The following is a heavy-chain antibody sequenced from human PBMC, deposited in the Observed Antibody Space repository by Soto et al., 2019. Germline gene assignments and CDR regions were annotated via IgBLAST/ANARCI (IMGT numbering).Heavy chain of an antibody. CDR1: GFTFSSYW. V-gene: IGHV3-74*01. J-gene: IGHJ3*02. Sequence: GGSLRLSCAAFGFTFSSYWMHWVRQAPGKGLVWVSRINSDGSSTSYTDSVKGRFTISRDNAKNTLYLQMNSLRAEYTAVYYCASRKGISGSDAFDIWGQGTRVTVSS. CDR3: ASRKGISGSDAFDI. D-gene: IGHD3-10*01. CDR2: INSDGSST.